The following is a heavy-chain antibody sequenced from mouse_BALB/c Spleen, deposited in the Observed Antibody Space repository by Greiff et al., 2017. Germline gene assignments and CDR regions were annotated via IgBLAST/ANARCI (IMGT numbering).Heavy chain of an antibody. J-gene: IGHJ4*01. D-gene: IGHD1-1*01. CDR1: GFNIKDTY. Sequence: EVKLMESGAELVKPGASVKLSCTASGFNIKDTYMHWVKQRPEQGLEWIGRIDPANGNTKYDPKFQGKATITADTSSNTAYLQLSSLTSEDTAVYYCARWGITTDYYAMDYWGQGTSVTVSS. CDR2: IDPANGNT. V-gene: IGHV14-3*02. CDR3: ARWGITTDYYAMDY.